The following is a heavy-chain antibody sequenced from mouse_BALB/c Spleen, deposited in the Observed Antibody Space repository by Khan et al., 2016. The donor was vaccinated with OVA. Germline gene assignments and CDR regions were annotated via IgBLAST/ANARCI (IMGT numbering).Heavy chain of an antibody. CDR3: ARPYYGSAWFAY. V-gene: IGHV2-9*02. CDR2: MWAGGST. D-gene: IGHD1-1*01. J-gene: IGHJ3*01. Sequence: QVQLKQSGPGLVAPSQSLSITCTVSGFSLTNYGVHWVHQSPGKGLEWLGVMWAGGSTNYNSALMSRLNITKDNSKSQIFLKVNSLQTDDTAMYYCARPYYGSAWFAYWGQGTLVTVSA. CDR1: GFSLTNYG.